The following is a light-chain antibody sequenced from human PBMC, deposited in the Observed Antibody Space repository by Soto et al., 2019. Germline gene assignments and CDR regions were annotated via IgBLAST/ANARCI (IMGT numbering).Light chain of an antibody. CDR3: QSYDSSLSGPSYG. V-gene: IGLV1-40*01. CDR1: SSNIGAGYD. Sequence: QSVLTQPPSVSGAPGQRVTISCTGSSSNIGAGYDVHWYQQLPGTAPKLLIYGNSNRPSGVPDRFSGSKSGTSASLAITGLQAEDEADYYCQSYDSSLSGPSYGFGTGTKLTVL. J-gene: IGLJ1*01. CDR2: GNS.